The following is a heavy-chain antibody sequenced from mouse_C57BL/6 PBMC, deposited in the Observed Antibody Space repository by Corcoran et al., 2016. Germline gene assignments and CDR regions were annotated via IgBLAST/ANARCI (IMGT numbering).Heavy chain of an antibody. V-gene: IGHV9-3*01. CDR2: IKTYSGVP. CDR3: ARVYDGDYRAMDY. J-gene: IGHJ4*01. Sequence: QIQLVQSGPELKKPGETVKISCKASGYTFTTYGMSWVKQAPGKGLRWMGWIKTYSGVPTYTNDFKGRFALSSETSASTAYLQINNLKNEDTATYFCARVYDGDYRAMDYWGQGTAVTVSS. CDR1: GYTFTTYG. D-gene: IGHD2-3*01.